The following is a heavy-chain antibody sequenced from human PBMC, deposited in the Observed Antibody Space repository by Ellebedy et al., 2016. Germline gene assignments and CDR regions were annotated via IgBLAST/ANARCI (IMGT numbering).Heavy chain of an antibody. CDR2: IYHRGST. Sequence: SETLSLXXAVYGGSFSDDYWGWTRQAPGKGLEWIGNIYHRGSTYYNPSLKSRVTISVDTANNQFFLKLSSVTAADTAVYFCARHPSGTALDHVDVWGKGTTVTVSS. CDR3: ARHPSGTALDHVDV. CDR1: GGSFSDDY. J-gene: IGHJ6*04. V-gene: IGHV4-34*01. D-gene: IGHD1-1*01.